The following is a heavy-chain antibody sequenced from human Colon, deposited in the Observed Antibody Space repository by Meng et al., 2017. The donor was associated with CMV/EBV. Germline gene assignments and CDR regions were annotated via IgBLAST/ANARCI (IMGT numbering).Heavy chain of an antibody. V-gene: IGHV3-21*01. CDR3: ATAGGYSNNVYGVDP. Sequence: ETLSLTCTASGFSLMTYTMIWVRQAPGKGLEWVTSINSNGRGSFYADSVKGRFTVSRDNAKKSVYLEMNSLRGDDTAVYYCATAGGYSNNVYGVDPWGQGTLVTVSS. J-gene: IGHJ5*02. CDR2: INSNGRGS. CDR1: GFSLMTYT. D-gene: IGHD2-8*01.